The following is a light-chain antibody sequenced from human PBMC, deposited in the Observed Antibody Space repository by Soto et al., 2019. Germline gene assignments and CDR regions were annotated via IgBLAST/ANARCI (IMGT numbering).Light chain of an antibody. J-gene: IGLJ3*02. CDR3: QVWDPGLDHRGV. CDR1: NIGSKS. V-gene: IGLV3-21*02. Sequence: SYELAQAPSVSVAPGQTARITCGGDNIGSKSVHWYQQKPGQAPVLVIYDDSDRPSGIPERFSGSNSETTATLTISRVEAGDEADFYCQVWDPGLDHRGVFGGGTKLTVL. CDR2: DDS.